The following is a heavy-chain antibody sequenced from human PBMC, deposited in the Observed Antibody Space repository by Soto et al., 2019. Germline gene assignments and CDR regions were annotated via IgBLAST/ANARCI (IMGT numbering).Heavy chain of an antibody. D-gene: IGHD3-10*01. V-gene: IGHV3-33*01. Sequence: GGSLRLSCAASGFTFSSYGMHWVRQAPGKGLEWVAVIWYDGSNKYYADSVKGRFTISRDNSKNTLYLQMNSLRAEDTAVYYCARDYLYYYGSGSYSDPYNWFDTWGQGTLVTVSS. CDR1: GFTFSSYG. CDR3: ARDYLYYYGSGSYSDPYNWFDT. J-gene: IGHJ5*02. CDR2: IWYDGSNK.